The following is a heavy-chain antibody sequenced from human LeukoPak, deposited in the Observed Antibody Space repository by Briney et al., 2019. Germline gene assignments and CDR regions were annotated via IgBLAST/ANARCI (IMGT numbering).Heavy chain of an antibody. J-gene: IGHJ6*02. CDR3: ARDFWSGYYVYYDMDV. D-gene: IGHD3-3*01. V-gene: IGHV1-2*02. Sequence: ASVKVSCKASGYTFTGYYMHWVRQAPGQGLEWMGWINPNSGGTNYAQKFQGRVTMTRDTSISTAYMELSRLRSDDTAVYYCARDFWSGYYVYYDMDVWGQGTTVTVSS. CDR2: INPNSGGT. CDR1: GYTFTGYY.